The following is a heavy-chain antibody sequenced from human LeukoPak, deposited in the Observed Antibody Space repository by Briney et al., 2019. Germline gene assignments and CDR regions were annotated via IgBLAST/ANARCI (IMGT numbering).Heavy chain of an antibody. CDR3: ARRYSGSYYGIDYSYGMDV. CDR2: IFYSGST. V-gene: IGHV4-39*07. Sequence: SETLSLTCTVSGDSITSGSYFWVWIRQPPGKGLEWIGSIFYSGSTYYNPSLKSRVTISLDTSKNQFSLKLNSVTAADTAVYYCARRYSGSYYGIDYSYGMDVWGQGTTVTVSS. CDR1: GDSITSGSYF. D-gene: IGHD1-26*01. J-gene: IGHJ6*02.